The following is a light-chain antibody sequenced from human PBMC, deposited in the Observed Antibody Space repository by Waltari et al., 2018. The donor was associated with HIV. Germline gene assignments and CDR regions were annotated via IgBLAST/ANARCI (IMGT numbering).Light chain of an antibody. J-gene: IGKJ3*01. V-gene: IGKV1-39*01. CDR1: QAISTY. Sequence: DIQMTQSPSSLSASLGDKVLITCRASQAISTYVNWDQQKPGRAPHLLIYAASTLQSGVPTRFSCDSSGTDFTLTINGLQPEDFATYYCQQSFNGVTFGPGTKVYV. CDR3: QQSFNGVT. CDR2: AAS.